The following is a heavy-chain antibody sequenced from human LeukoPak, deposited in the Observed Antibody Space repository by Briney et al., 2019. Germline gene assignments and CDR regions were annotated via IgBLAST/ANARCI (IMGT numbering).Heavy chain of an antibody. Sequence: SETLSPTCTVSGGSISSSSHSWGWIRQPPGKGLEWTGSIYYTGTTYYNPSLKSRVTISVDTSKNQFSLKLNSVTAADTAVYYCAQSLGSSNWIGNWFDPWGQGTLVTVPS. CDR1: GGSISSSSHS. V-gene: IGHV4-39*01. J-gene: IGHJ5*02. D-gene: IGHD6-13*01. CDR3: AQSLGSSNWIGNWFDP. CDR2: IYYTGTT.